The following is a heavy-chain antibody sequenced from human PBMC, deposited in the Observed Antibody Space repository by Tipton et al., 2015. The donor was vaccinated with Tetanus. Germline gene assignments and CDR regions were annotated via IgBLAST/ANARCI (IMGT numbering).Heavy chain of an antibody. J-gene: IGHJ4*02. CDR1: GGSISGYY. V-gene: IGHV4-59*08. CDR2: IYYSGST. D-gene: IGHD3-3*01. CDR3: ARHTNFWSGYYIVY. Sequence: TLSLTCTVSGGSISGYYWSWIRQPPGKGLEWIGSIYYSGSTNYNPSLKSRVTISVDTSKNQFSLKLSSVTAADTAVYYCARHTNFWSGYYIVYWGQGTLVTVSS.